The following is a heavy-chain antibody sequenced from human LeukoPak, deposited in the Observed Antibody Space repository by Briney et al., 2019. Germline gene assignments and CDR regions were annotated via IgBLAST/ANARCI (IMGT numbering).Heavy chain of an antibody. J-gene: IGHJ4*02. CDR2: IYPRDGST. CDR3: ATGASSSWYEHAPLDY. V-gene: IGHV1-46*01. D-gene: IGHD6-13*01. Sequence: GASVKVSCKASGYTFTSNYIHWVRQAPGQGLEWMGMIYPRDGSTSYAQKFQGRVTMTEDTSTDTAYMELSSLRSEDTAVYYCATGASSSWYEHAPLDYWGQGTLVTVSS. CDR1: GYTFTSNY.